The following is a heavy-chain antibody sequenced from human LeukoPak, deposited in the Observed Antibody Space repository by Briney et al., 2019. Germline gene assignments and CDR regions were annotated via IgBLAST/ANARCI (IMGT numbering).Heavy chain of an antibody. D-gene: IGHD3-22*01. CDR1: GGSISSSSYY. V-gene: IGHV4-39*07. J-gene: IGHJ4*02. CDR3: ARGDYYDSSGYYSEEYYFDY. Sequence: SETLSLTCTVSGGSISSSSYYWGWIRQPPGKGLEWIGSIYYSGSTNYNPSLKSRVTISVDTSKNQFSLKLSSVTAADTAVYYCARGDYYDSSGYYSEEYYFDYWGQGTLVTVSS. CDR2: IYYSGST.